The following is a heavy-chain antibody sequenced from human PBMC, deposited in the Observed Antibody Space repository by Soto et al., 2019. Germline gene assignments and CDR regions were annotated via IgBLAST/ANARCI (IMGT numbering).Heavy chain of an antibody. V-gene: IGHV3-13*01. CDR1: GFTFSSYD. Sequence: PWGSLRLYCAASGFTFSSYDMHWVRQAAGKGLEWVSAIGTAGDTYYPGSVRGRFTISRENAKNSLYLQMNSLRAGDTAVYYCARGEVGAAHFDYWGLGTLVTVSS. CDR3: ARGEVGAAHFDY. CDR2: IGTAGDT. D-gene: IGHD2-15*01. J-gene: IGHJ4*02.